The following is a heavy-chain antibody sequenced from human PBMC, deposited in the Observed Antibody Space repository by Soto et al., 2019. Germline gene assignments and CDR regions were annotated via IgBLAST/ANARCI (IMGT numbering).Heavy chain of an antibody. V-gene: IGHV4-59*12. D-gene: IGHD2-8*02. CDR2: IYYSGST. Sequence: PSETLSLTCTVSGGSISSYSWTWIRQPPGKGLEWIGYIYYSGSTNYNPSLKSRVTVSVGTSKNQFSLKLTSVTAADTAVYYCARDKITGLFDYWGQGTLVPSPQ. CDR3: ARDKITGLFDY. CDR1: GGSISSYS. J-gene: IGHJ4*02.